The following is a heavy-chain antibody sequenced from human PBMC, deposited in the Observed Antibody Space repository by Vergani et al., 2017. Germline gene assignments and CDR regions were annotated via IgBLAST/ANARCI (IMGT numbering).Heavy chain of an antibody. CDR1: GGSFSGYY. D-gene: IGHD2-2*01. Sequence: QVQLQQWGAGLLKPSETLSLTCAVYGGSFSGYYWSWIRQPPGKGLEWIGEINHSGSTNYNPSLKSRVTISVDTSKNQFSLKLSSVTAADKAVYYCASQDCSSTSCHRELYYYGMDVWGQGTTVTVSS. CDR2: INHSGST. CDR3: ASQDCSSTSCHRELYYYGMDV. V-gene: IGHV4-34*01. J-gene: IGHJ6*02.